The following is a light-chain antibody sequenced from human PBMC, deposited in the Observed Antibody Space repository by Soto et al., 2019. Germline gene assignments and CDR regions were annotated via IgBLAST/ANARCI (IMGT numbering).Light chain of an antibody. V-gene: IGLV2-11*01. CDR3: CSYAGSHTL. Sequence: QSVLTQPRSVSGSPGQSVTISCTGTTNDVGAYNYVSWYRQYPGKAPTLMIYDVSKRPSGVPARFSGSKSANTASLTISGLQAEDEADYYCCSYAGSHTLFGTGTKVTVL. J-gene: IGLJ1*01. CDR1: TNDVGAYNY. CDR2: DVS.